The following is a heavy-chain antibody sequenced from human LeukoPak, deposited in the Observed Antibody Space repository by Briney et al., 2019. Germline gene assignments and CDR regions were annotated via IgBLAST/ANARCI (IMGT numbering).Heavy chain of an antibody. J-gene: IGHJ5*02. CDR1: GGSFSGYY. CDR2: INHSGST. V-gene: IGHV4-34*01. Sequence: SETLSLTCAVYGGSFSGYYWSWIRQPPGKGLEWIGEINHSGSTNYNPSLKSRVTISVDTSKNQFSLKLGSVTAADTAVYYCARVIKPAAKNWFDPWGQGTLVTVSS. D-gene: IGHD2-2*01. CDR3: ARVIKPAAKNWFDP.